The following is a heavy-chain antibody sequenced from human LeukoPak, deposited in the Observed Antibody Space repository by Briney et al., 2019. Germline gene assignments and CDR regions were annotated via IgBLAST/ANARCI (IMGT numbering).Heavy chain of an antibody. D-gene: IGHD3-22*01. V-gene: IGHV3-9*01. Sequence: PGGSLRLSCAASGFTFDDYAMHWVRQAPGKGLEWVSGISWNSGSIGYADSMKGRFTISRDNAKNSLYLQMNSLRAEDTALYYCAKDKGTYYYDSSGYSLYFDYWGQGTLVTVSS. J-gene: IGHJ4*02. CDR1: GFTFDDYA. CDR3: AKDKGTYYYDSSGYSLYFDY. CDR2: ISWNSGSI.